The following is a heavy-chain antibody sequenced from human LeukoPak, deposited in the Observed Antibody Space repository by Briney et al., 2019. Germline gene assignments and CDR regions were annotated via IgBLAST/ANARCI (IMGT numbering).Heavy chain of an antibody. V-gene: IGHV3-74*01. CDR2: INTDGTRT. Sequence: GGSLRLSCAASGFTFNSYWMHWVRQVPGKGLVWVSRINTDGTRTNYVDSAKGRFTISRDNAKNTLFLQMNSLGAEDSAVYYCARGNFYSGSGSSPLDYWGQGTLVTVSS. CDR1: GFTFNSYW. J-gene: IGHJ4*02. D-gene: IGHD3-10*01. CDR3: ARGNFYSGSGSSPLDY.